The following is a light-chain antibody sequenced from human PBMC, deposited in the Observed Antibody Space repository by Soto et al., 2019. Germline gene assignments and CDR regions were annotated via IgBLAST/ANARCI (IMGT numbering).Light chain of an antibody. CDR1: QGISNY. CDR2: AAA. CDR3: QKYNGAPWT. V-gene: IGKV1-27*01. J-gene: IGKJ1*01. Sequence: DIQMTQTPSSLSASVGDRFAVTCRASQGISNYLAWDQQKPGKVPKLLIYAAATLQSGVPSRFSGSGSGTDFTLTISSLQPEDVATYYCQKYNGAPWTFGQGTKVDNK.